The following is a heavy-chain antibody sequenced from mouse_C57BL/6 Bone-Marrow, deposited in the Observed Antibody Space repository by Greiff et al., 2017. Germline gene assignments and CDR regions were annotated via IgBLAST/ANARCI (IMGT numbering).Heavy chain of an antibody. Sequence: VKLQQPGAELVMPGASVKLSCKASGYTFTSYWMHWVKQRPGQGLEWIGEIDPSDSYTNYNQKFKGKSTLTVDKSSSTAYMQLSSLTSEDSAVXYCARFFYSYYAMDYWGQGTSVTVSS. CDR1: GYTFTSYW. V-gene: IGHV1-69*01. CDR2: IDPSDSYT. D-gene: IGHD2-12*01. CDR3: ARFFYSYYAMDY. J-gene: IGHJ4*01.